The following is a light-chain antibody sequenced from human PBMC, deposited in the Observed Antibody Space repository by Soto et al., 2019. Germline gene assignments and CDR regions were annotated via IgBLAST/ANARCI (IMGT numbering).Light chain of an antibody. CDR2: EAS. CDR1: QSISSW. Sequence: DIQLTQSPSSLSASVGDRVTITCRASQSISSWLAWYQQKPGKAPKLMIYEASTLQSGVPSRLTGSGSGTEFTLTISGLLPEDFATYHCQQLNTLPLTVGQGTRLEIK. V-gene: IGKV1-9*01. CDR3: QQLNTLPLT. J-gene: IGKJ5*01.